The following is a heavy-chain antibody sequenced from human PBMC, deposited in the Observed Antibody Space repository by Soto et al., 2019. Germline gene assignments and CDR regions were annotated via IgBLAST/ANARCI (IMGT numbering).Heavy chain of an antibody. V-gene: IGHV4-4*07. CDR2: IYASENI. J-gene: IGHJ4*01. CDR1: GASFTDFY. D-gene: IGHD2-15*01. Sequence: PSETLSLTCSVSGASFTDFYWTWIRQPAGKGLEWIGRIYASENIDYSPSLKSRVTMSMYTSKRQFSLNLTSVTAADTAMYYCARSGRRFNFDYWGKGKLVTVSS. CDR3: ARSGRRFNFDY.